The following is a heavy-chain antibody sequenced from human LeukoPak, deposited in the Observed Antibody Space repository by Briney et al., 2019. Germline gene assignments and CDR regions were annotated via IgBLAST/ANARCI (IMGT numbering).Heavy chain of an antibody. CDR2: ICISAGST. CDR1: GSTFDNYA. Sequence: GGSLRLSCEASGSTFDNYAMSWVRQAPGKGLEGVSTICISAGSTYYADAVKGRFTISRDNSKKTVFLQMNRLRVEDTAVYYCAKDRWEITIGYAFVFWGQGTKVAVSS. CDR3: AKDRWEITIGYAFVF. J-gene: IGHJ3*01. V-gene: IGHV3-23*01. D-gene: IGHD3-3*01.